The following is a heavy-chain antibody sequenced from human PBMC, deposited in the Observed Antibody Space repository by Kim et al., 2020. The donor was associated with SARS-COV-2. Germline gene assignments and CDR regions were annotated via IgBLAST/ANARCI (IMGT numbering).Heavy chain of an antibody. CDR2: IDPSDSYT. J-gene: IGHJ5*02. D-gene: IGHD3-10*01. CDR3: ARHRLGWTIRNWFDP. CDR1: GYSFTSYW. Sequence: GESLKISCKGSGYSFTSYWISWVRQMPGKGLEWMGRIDPSDSYTNYSPSFQGHVTISADKSISTSYLQWSSLKASDTAMYYCARHRLGWTIRNWFDPWGQGTLVTVSS. V-gene: IGHV5-10-1*01.